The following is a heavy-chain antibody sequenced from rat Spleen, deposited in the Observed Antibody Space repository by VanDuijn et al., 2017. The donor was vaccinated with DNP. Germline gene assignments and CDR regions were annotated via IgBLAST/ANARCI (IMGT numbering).Heavy chain of an antibody. J-gene: IGHJ3*01. CDR1: GFIFSNYW. V-gene: IGHV5-31*01. CDR3: ATFHYYDVTRFAY. D-gene: IGHD1-12*01. Sequence: EVQLVESGGGPVQPGGSLKVSCVASGFIFSNYWMTWIRQAPGKGLEWVASISNAGDNTYYSDSVKGRFSLSRDNAKSTLYLQMDSLRSEDTATYYCATFHYYDVTRFAYWGEGTLVTVSS. CDR2: ISNAGDNT.